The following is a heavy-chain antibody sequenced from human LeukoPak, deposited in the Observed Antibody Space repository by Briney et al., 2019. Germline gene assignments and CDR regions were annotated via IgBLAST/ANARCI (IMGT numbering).Heavy chain of an antibody. CDR2: ISGSGGST. CDR1: GFTFSSYA. D-gene: IGHD1-26*01. Sequence: GGSLRLSCAASGFTFSSYAMSWVRQAPGKGLEWVSVISGSGGSTYYADSVKGRFTISRDNSKNTLYLQMNSLRAEDTAVYYCAKRSLVGATTGYFDYWGQGTLVTVSS. J-gene: IGHJ4*02. CDR3: AKRSLVGATTGYFDY. V-gene: IGHV3-23*01.